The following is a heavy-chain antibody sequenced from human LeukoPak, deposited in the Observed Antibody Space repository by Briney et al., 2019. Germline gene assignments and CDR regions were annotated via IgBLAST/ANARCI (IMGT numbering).Heavy chain of an antibody. D-gene: IGHD3-22*01. V-gene: IGHV4-34*01. Sequence: PSETLSLTCGVFGGSISGYYWSWIRQPPGKGLEWIGEITHTGITNFNPSLKSRVTISVDMSKNQFSLNLTSVTAADTAVYYCARGPRHAPTFHYDDSAYLRSLGFDYWGQGTLVTVSS. CDR1: GGSISGYY. J-gene: IGHJ4*02. CDR2: ITHTGIT. CDR3: ARGPRHAPTFHYDDSAYLRSLGFDY.